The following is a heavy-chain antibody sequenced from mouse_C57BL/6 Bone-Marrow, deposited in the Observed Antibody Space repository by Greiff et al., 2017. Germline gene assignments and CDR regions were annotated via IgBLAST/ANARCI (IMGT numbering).Heavy chain of an antibody. V-gene: IGHV1-50*01. CDR1: GYTFTSYW. Sequence: QVQLQQPGAELVKPGASVKLSCKASGYTFTSYWMQWVKQRPGQGLEWIGEIDPSDSYTNYNQKFKVKATLTVDTSSSTAYMQLSSLTSEDSAVYCCARRGWLLSYFDYWGQGTTLTVSS. CDR3: ARRGWLLSYFDY. CDR2: IDPSDSYT. J-gene: IGHJ2*01. D-gene: IGHD2-3*01.